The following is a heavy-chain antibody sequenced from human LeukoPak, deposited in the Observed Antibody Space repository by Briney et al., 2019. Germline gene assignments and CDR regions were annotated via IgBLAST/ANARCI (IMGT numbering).Heavy chain of an antibody. J-gene: IGHJ4*02. V-gene: IGHV3-15*07. CDR2: IKSKTDGGTA. CDR1: GFTFSNAW. Sequence: GGSLRLSCVVSGFTFSNAWMNWVRQVPGKGLEWVGRIKSKTDGGTADYAAPVKGRFIISRDDSENTLYLQMNSLKTDDTAVYFCSSFPLSGWTRDYWGQGTLVTVSS. CDR3: SSFPLSGWTRDY. D-gene: IGHD3/OR15-3a*01.